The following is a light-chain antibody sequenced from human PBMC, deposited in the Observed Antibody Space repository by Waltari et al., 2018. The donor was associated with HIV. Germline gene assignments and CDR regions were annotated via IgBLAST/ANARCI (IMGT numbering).Light chain of an antibody. CDR1: SSDVGSYNL. CDR2: EVT. V-gene: IGLV2-23*02. Sequence: QSALTQPASVSGSPGQSITISCTGTSSDVGSYNLVSWYRQHPGKAPNLMIYEVTKRPSGVSNRFSGSKSANTASLTISGLQAEDEADYYCCSYANTKGVFGGGTKLTVL. J-gene: IGLJ2*01. CDR3: CSYANTKGV.